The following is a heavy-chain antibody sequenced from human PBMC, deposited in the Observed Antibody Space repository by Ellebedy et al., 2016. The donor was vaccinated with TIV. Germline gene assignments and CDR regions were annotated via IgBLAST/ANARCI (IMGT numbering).Heavy chain of an antibody. CDR2: IYGGGNT. CDR3: ARARGWYGSDGMDV. D-gene: IGHD6-19*01. Sequence: PGGSLRLSCAASGFTVSSIYMSCVRRAPGHGRGWVSVIYGGGNTDYAEHVEGRFTISRDNSKNTVYLQMNSLRVEDTAVYYCARARGWYGSDGMDVWGEGTTVTVSS. J-gene: IGHJ6*04. CDR1: GFTVSSIY. V-gene: IGHV3-53*01.